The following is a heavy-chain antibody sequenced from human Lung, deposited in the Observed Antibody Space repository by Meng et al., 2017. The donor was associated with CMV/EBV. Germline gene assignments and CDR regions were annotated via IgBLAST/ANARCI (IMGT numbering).Heavy chain of an antibody. Sequence: GGSLRLSCAASGFTFNDAWMNWVRQAPGKGLEWVGRIKTKTDGGTTDYAAPVKGGFTISRDDSKNTLYMRMNSLKTEDTAVYYCTAGLYDSGGVDQWGQGKLVNGAS. CDR1: GFTFNDAW. CDR2: IKTKTDGGTT. V-gene: IGHV3-15*01. D-gene: IGHD3-22*01. CDR3: TAGLYDSGGVDQ. J-gene: IGHJ4*02.